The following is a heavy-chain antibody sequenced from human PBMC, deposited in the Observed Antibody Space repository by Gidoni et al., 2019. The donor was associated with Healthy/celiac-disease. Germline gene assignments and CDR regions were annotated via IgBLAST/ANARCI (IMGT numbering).Heavy chain of an antibody. CDR3: ARDNSPLLYYYDSSGYNPLDY. Sequence: QVQLVESGGGVVQPGRSLRLSCAASGFTFSSYGMHWVRQAPGKGLEWVAVIWYDGSNKYYADSVKGRFTISRDNSKNTLYLQMNSLRAEDTAVYYCARDNSPLLYYYDSSGYNPLDYWGQGTLVTVSS. CDR2: IWYDGSNK. J-gene: IGHJ4*02. D-gene: IGHD3-22*01. CDR1: GFTFSSYG. V-gene: IGHV3-33*01.